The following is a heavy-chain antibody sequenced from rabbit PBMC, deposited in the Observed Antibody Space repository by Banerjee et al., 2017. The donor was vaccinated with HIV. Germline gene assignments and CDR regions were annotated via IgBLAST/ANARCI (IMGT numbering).Heavy chain of an antibody. V-gene: IGHV1S40*01. CDR3: ARDWAGDVAYGFGL. Sequence: QSLEESGGDLVKPGASLTLTCTASGLDFSSSYHMCWVRQAPGKGLEWLACIVTGSTGITYYASWAKGRFTISKPSSTTVTLQMTSLKAADTATYSCARDWAGDVAYGFGLWGQGTLVTVS. CDR2: IVTGSTGIT. J-gene: IGHJ4*01. D-gene: IGHD6-1*01. CDR1: GLDFSSSYH.